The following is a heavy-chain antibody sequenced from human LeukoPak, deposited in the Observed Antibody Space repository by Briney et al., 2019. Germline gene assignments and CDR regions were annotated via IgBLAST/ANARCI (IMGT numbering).Heavy chain of an antibody. CDR3: AKDLGSGGWLRFGYNWFDP. CDR2: IRYDGSNK. V-gene: IGHV3-30*02. CDR1: GFTFSSYA. D-gene: IGHD5-12*01. J-gene: IGHJ5*02. Sequence: PGGSLRLSCAASGFTFSSYAMHWVRQAPGKGLEWVAFIRYDGSNKYYADSVKGRFTISRDNSKNTLYLQMNSLRAEDTAVYYCAKDLGSGGWLRFGYNWFDPWGQGTLVTVSS.